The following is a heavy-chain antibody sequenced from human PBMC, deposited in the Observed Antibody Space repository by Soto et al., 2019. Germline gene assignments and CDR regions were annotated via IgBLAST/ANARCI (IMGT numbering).Heavy chain of an antibody. CDR1: CGSFSGYY. D-gene: IGHD2-15*01. CDR2: INHSGST. Sequence: SETLSLTCAVYCGSFSGYYWSWIRQPPGKGLEWIGEINHSGSTNYNPSLKSRVTISVDTSKNQFSLKLSSVTAADTAVYYCARKGGYCSGGSCYGSRWFDPWGQGTLVTVSS. V-gene: IGHV4-34*01. CDR3: ARKGGYCSGGSCYGSRWFDP. J-gene: IGHJ5*02.